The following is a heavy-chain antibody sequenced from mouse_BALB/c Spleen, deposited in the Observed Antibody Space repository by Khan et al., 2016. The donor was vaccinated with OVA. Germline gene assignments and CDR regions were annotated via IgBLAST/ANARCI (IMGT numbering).Heavy chain of an antibody. J-gene: IGHJ3*01. CDR1: GYTFTSYY. CDR2: INLNNGDS. CDR3: ARSGYGNPFAY. Sequence: QVQLQQPGAELVKPGTSVKISCKASGYTFTSYYMYWVKQRPGQGLEWIGGINLNNGDSNFNEKFKSKATLTVDTSSSTAYMQLGILTSEDSAVYYWARSGYGNPFAYWGQGTLVTVSA. V-gene: IGHV1S81*02. D-gene: IGHD2-1*01.